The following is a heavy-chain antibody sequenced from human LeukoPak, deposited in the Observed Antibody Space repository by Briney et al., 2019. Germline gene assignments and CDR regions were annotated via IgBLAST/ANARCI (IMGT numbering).Heavy chain of an antibody. V-gene: IGHV3-23*01. CDR1: GFTFSSYA. Sequence: GGSLRLSCAASGFTFSSYAMSWVRQAPGKGLEWVSAISGSGGSTYYADSVKGRFTISRENSKNTLYLQMNSLRAEDTAVYYYAKDTRYSSGWYSGYFDYWGQGTLVTVSS. CDR3: AKDTRYSSGWYSGYFDY. J-gene: IGHJ4*02. D-gene: IGHD6-19*01. CDR2: ISGSGGST.